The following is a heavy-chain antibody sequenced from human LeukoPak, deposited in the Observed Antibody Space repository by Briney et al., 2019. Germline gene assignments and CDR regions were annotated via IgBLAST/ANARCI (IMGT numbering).Heavy chain of an antibody. J-gene: IGHJ6*03. V-gene: IGHV3-48*03. D-gene: IGHD1-1*01. CDR3: ARGPPRGKYYYMDV. Sequence: GGSLRLSCAASGFTFNNYEMHWVRRAPGKGLEGVSYISSGGGTVYYADSVKGRLTVSRDNAKNSLYLQMNSLTAGDTAVCYCARGPPRGKYYYMDVWGKGTTVTVSS. CDR2: ISSGGGTV. CDR1: GFTFNNYE.